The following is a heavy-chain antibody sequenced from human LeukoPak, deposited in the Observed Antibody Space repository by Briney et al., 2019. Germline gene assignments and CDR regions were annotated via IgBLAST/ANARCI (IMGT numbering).Heavy chain of an antibody. CDR3: ARAWGGDSSGYYQGGFDY. CDR1: GGTFSTYS. Sequence: SVKVSCKASGGTFSTYSISWVRQAPGQGLEWMGRIIPIFGTANYAQKFHGRVTITTDESTNTAYMELSSLTSEDTAAYYCARAWGGDSSGYYQGGFDYWGQGTLVTVSS. CDR2: IIPIFGTA. J-gene: IGHJ4*02. D-gene: IGHD3-22*01. V-gene: IGHV1-69*05.